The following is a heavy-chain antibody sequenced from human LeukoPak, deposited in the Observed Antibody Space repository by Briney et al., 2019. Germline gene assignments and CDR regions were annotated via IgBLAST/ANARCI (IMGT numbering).Heavy chain of an antibody. V-gene: IGHV1-2*02. Sequence: EASVKVSCKASGYTFTGYYMHWVRQAPGQGLEWMGWINPNSGGTNYAQKFQGRVTMTRDMSTSTVYMELSSLRSEDTAVYYCAREGHGDYSTAIDIWGQGTTVTVSS. J-gene: IGHJ3*02. D-gene: IGHD4-17*01. CDR2: INPNSGGT. CDR3: AREGHGDYSTAIDI. CDR1: GYTFTGYY.